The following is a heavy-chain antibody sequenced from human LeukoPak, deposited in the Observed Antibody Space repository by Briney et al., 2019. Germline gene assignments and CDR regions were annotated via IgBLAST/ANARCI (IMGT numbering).Heavy chain of an antibody. CDR3: ASSGGTAMVHYYMDV. D-gene: IGHD5-18*01. CDR1: GGTFSGYA. CDR2: IIPIYGTA. V-gene: IGHV1-69*05. Sequence: SVKVSCKASGGTFSGYAISWVRQAPGHGLEWMGRIIPIYGTANYAQKFQGRVTITTDESTSTAYMELSSLRSEDTPVYSCASSGGTAMVHYYMDVWGKGTTVTVSS. J-gene: IGHJ6*03.